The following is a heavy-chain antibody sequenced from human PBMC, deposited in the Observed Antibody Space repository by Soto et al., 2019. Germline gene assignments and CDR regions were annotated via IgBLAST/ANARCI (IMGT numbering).Heavy chain of an antibody. Sequence: SETLSLTCTVSGGSTSSYYWSWIRQPPGKGLEWIGYIYYSGSTNYNPSLKSRVTISVDTSKNQFSLKLSSVTAADTAVYYCARLTRIAAAGHYYYYYMDVWGKGTTVTVSS. CDR3: ARLTRIAAAGHYYYYYMDV. CDR2: IYYSGST. CDR1: GGSTSSYY. D-gene: IGHD6-13*01. V-gene: IGHV4-59*08. J-gene: IGHJ6*03.